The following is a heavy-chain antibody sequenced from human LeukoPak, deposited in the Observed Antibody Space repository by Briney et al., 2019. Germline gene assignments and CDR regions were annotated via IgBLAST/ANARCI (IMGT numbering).Heavy chain of an antibody. Sequence: ASAKVSCKASGYTFTGYYMHWVRQAPGQGLEWMGWINPNSGGTNYAQKFQGRVTMTRDTSISTAYMELSRLRSDDTAVYYCARVYYYDSSGYDFDYWGQGTLVTVSS. V-gene: IGHV1-2*02. J-gene: IGHJ4*02. CDR2: INPNSGGT. CDR3: ARVYYYDSSGYDFDY. CDR1: GYTFTGYY. D-gene: IGHD3-22*01.